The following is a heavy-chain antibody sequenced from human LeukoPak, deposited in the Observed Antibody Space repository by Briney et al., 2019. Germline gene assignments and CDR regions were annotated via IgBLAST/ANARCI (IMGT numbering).Heavy chain of an antibody. CDR2: IYYTGGA. J-gene: IGHJ4*02. D-gene: IGHD2-2*01. V-gene: IGHV4-39*01. CDR1: GGSISSSSVY. CDR3: PRRCVSLSCFLY. Sequence: SETLSLTCSVSGGSISSSSVYWGWIRQPPGKVLEWIGTIYYTGGAYYNPSLKSRVTMSVDTSKNQFSLKLSSVTAADTAVYFCPRRCVSLSCFLYWGQGTLVTVSS.